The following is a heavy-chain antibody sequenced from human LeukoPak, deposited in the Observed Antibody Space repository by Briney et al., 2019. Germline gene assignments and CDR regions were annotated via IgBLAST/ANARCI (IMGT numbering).Heavy chain of an antibody. Sequence: SETLSLTCTVSGGSISSYYWSWIRQPPGKGLEWIGYIYYSGSTNYNPSLKSRVTISVDTSKNQFSLKLSSVTAADTAVYYCARQDRNYGRGWQYHHMDVWGKGTTVTVSS. CDR2: IYYSGST. CDR1: GGSISSYY. D-gene: IGHD4-11*01. CDR3: ARQDRNYGRGWQYHHMDV. J-gene: IGHJ6*03. V-gene: IGHV4-59*01.